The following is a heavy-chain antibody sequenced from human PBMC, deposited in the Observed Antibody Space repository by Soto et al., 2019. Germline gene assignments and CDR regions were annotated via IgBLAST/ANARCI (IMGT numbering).Heavy chain of an antibody. J-gene: IGHJ6*02. D-gene: IGHD6-19*01. Sequence: QVQLVQSGAEVKKPGASVKVSCKASGYTFTSYAMHWVRQAPGQRLEWMGWINAGNGNTKYSQKFQGRVTITRDTSASTDYIELSSLRSEDTAVYYCARVRAVAGKSYYGMYVWGQGTTVTVSS. CDR1: GYTFTSYA. V-gene: IGHV1-3*01. CDR3: ARVRAVAGKSYYGMYV. CDR2: INAGNGNT.